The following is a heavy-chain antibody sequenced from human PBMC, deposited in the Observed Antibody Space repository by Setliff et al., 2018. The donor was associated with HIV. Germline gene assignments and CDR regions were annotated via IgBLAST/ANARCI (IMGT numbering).Heavy chain of an antibody. D-gene: IGHD2-2*01. Sequence: ASVKVSCKASNYTLINYGVSWVRQAPGQGLEWMGWIGSYSGYTIYAQKFQDRPTMTTDTSTTTASMELRSLRSDDTAVYYCVRGHCNSDKCWYTWFDPWGQGTLVTVSS. CDR2: IGSYSGYT. J-gene: IGHJ5*02. CDR1: NYTLINYG. V-gene: IGHV1-18*01. CDR3: VRGHCNSDKCWYTWFDP.